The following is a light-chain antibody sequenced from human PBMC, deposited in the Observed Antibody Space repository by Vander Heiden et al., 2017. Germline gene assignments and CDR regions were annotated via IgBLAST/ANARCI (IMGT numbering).Light chain of an antibody. V-gene: IGKV3-15*01. CDR1: QSVSSN. Sequence: EIVMTQSPATLSVSPRERATLSCRASQSVSSNSAWYQQKPGQAPRLLIYGASTRATGIPARFSGSESGTEFTLTISSLQSEDFAVYYCQQENNWPWTFGQGTKVEIK. CDR2: GAS. CDR3: QQENNWPWT. J-gene: IGKJ1*01.